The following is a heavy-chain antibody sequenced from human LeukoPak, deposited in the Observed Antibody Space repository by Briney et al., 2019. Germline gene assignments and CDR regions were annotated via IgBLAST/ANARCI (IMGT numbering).Heavy chain of an antibody. CDR1: GGSIISYY. D-gene: IGHD6-13*01. CDR3: ARDGGIAAAGPTTAFDY. CDR2: IYTSGST. V-gene: IGHV4-4*07. J-gene: IGHJ4*02. Sequence: SSETLSLTCTVSGGSIISYYWSWIRQPAGKGLEWIGRIYTSGSTNYNPSLKSRVTMSVDTSKNQFSLKLSSVTAADTAVYYCARDGGIAAAGPTTAFDYWGQGTLVTVSS.